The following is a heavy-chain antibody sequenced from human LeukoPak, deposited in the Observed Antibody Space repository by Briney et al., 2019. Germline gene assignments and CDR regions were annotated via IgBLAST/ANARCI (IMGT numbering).Heavy chain of an antibody. D-gene: IGHD2-21*01. CDR3: ARRGPRRYYFDY. Sequence: GGSLRLSCAASGFTFSSYAMHWVRQAPGKGLEWVAVISYDGSNKYYADSVKGRFTISRDNSKNTLYLQMNSLRAEDTAVYYCARRGPRRYYFDYWGQGNLVTVSS. V-gene: IGHV3-30*04. CDR2: ISYDGSNK. CDR1: GFTFSSYA. J-gene: IGHJ4*02.